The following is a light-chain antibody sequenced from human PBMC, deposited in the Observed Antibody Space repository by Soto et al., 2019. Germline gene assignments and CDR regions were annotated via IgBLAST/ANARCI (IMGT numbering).Light chain of an antibody. CDR3: QQYNGYWT. J-gene: IGKJ1*01. Sequence: GDRVTITCRASQSISDLLAWYQQKPGKAPKLLIYEASSLKSGVPSRFSGSRSRTEYTLTISSLQPDDFATYYCQQYNGYWTFGQVTKVEIK. CDR1: QSISDL. CDR2: EAS. V-gene: IGKV1-5*03.